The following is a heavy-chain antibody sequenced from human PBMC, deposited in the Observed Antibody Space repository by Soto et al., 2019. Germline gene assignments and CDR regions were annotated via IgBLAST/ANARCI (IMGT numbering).Heavy chain of an antibody. CDR3: ARMVGATLVDF. D-gene: IGHD1-26*01. CDR2: IYHSGST. Sequence: QVQLQESGPGLVRPSGTLSLTCAVSGASISSTTSGNWWSWVRQPPGKGLEWIGEIYHSGSTNYNPSRKSXXTXSXXKSKNQFSLKLSSVTAADTAVYYCARMVGATLVDFWGQGTLVTVSS. CDR1: GASISSTTSGNW. J-gene: IGHJ4*02. V-gene: IGHV4-4*02.